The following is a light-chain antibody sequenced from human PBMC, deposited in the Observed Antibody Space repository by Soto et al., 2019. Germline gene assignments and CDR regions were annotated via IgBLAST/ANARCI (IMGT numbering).Light chain of an antibody. CDR2: EVS. CDR3: SSYTSSDTYV. J-gene: IGLJ1*01. Sequence: QSALTQPASVSGSPGQSITISCTGTSSDVGGYNYVSWYQQHPGEAPKLMIYEVSNQPSGVSNRFSGSKSGNTASLTISGFQAEDEADYYCSSYTSSDTYVFGTGTKVTVL. CDR1: SSDVGGYNY. V-gene: IGLV2-14*01.